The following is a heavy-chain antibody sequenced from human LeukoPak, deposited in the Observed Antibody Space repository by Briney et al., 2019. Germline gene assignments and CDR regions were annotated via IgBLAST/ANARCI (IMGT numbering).Heavy chain of an antibody. CDR1: GGSISSYY. Sequence: SETLSLTCTVSGGSISSYYWSRIRQPPGKGLEWIGYIYYSGSTNYNPSLKSRVTISVDTSKNQFSLKMSSVTAADTAVYYCARETYQLLSGYYYYYMDVWGKGTTVTVSS. J-gene: IGHJ6*03. CDR2: IYYSGST. D-gene: IGHD2-2*01. V-gene: IGHV4-59*12. CDR3: ARETYQLLSGYYYYYMDV.